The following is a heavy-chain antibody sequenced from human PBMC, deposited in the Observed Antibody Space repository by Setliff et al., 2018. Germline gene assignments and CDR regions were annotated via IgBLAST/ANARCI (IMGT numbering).Heavy chain of an antibody. Sequence: NPGGSLRLSCAASGFSFSDNYMSWIRQAPGKGLEWVAYISSSGISIDYADSVKGRFTIFRDGSKNTLYLQMTSLRAEDTAVYYCAKPQVELRWGFESWGQGTLVTAPQ. CDR2: ISSSGISI. CDR1: GFSFSDNY. J-gene: IGHJ4*02. V-gene: IGHV3-11*01. D-gene: IGHD1-7*01. CDR3: AKPQVELRWGFES.